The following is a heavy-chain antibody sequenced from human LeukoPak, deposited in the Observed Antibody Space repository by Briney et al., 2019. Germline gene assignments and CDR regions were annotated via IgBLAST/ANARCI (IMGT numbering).Heavy chain of an antibody. V-gene: IGHV4-61*02. CDR3: ARHSGSYYVLDY. D-gene: IGHD1-26*01. CDR1: GGSISSGSYY. CDR2: IYTSGST. J-gene: IGHJ4*02. Sequence: PSETLSLTCTVSGGSISSGSYYWSWIRQPAGKGLEWIGRIYTSGSTNYNPSLKSRVTISVDTSKNQFSLKLSSVTAADTAVYYCARHSGSYYVLDYWGQGTLVTVSS.